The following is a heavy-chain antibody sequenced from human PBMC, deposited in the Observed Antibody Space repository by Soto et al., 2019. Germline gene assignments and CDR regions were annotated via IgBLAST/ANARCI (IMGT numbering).Heavy chain of an antibody. D-gene: IGHD5-18*01. Sequence: QVQLVQSGAEVKKSGASVKVSCKASGYTFTSYAMQWVRQAPGQRLEWMGWINAGNGNTKYSQKFQGRVTITRDTSASTAYMELSSLRSEDTAVYYCARDPGYSYGYNWGQGTLVTVSS. CDR2: INAGNGNT. J-gene: IGHJ4*02. CDR1: GYTFTSYA. V-gene: IGHV1-3*01. CDR3: ARDPGYSYGYN.